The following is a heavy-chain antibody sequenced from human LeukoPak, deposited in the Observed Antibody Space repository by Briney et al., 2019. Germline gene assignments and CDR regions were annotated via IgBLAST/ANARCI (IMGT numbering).Heavy chain of an antibody. CDR2: INPNSGGT. CDR1: GYTFTGYY. J-gene: IGHJ6*03. V-gene: IGHV1-2*02. CDR3: ARGPAAARSYYYYYMDV. Sequence: VKVSCKASGYTFTGYYMHWVRQAPGQGLELMGWINPNSGGTNYAQKFQGRVTMTRDTSISTAYMELSRLRSDDTAVYYCARGPAAARSYYYYYMDVWGKGTTVTISS. D-gene: IGHD6-13*01.